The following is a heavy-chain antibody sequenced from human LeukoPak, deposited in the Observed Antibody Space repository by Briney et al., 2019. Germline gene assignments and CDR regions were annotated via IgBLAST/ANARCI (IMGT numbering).Heavy chain of an antibody. J-gene: IGHJ4*02. V-gene: IGHV3-23*01. D-gene: IGHD3-9*01. Sequence: GGPLSSPCPALGSPLAAIPLSWSARLQGRGLGWSQAFSGSGDSIYYADSVKGRFTISRDSSKNTLYLQMNSLRAEDTAVYYCTRAYPLTGYYMPLDHWGQGTLVTVSS. CDR3: TRAYPLTGYYMPLDH. CDR2: FSGSGDSI. CDR1: GSPLAAIP.